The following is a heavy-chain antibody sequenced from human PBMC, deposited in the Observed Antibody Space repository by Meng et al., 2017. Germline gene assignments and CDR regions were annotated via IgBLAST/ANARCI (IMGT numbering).Heavy chain of an antibody. CDR3: AAYRHYYDSSGPIRSFDI. V-gene: IGHV4-31*03. CDR1: GGSISSGGYY. D-gene: IGHD3-22*01. CDR2: IYYSGST. J-gene: IGHJ3*02. Sequence: SETLSLTCTVSGGSISSGGYYRSWIRQHPGKGLEWIGYIYYSGSTYYNPSLKSRVTISVDTSKNQFSLKLSSVTAADTAVYYCAAYRHYYDSSGPIRSFDIWGQETMVTVSS.